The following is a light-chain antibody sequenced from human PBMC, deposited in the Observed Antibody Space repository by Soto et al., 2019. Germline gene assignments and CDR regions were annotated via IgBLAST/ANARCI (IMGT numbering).Light chain of an antibody. V-gene: IGLV2-11*01. J-gene: IGLJ3*02. Sequence: QSALTQPRSVSGSPGQSVTISCTGTSSDVGSYNYVSWYHHHPGKAPKVIIYDVTKRPSGVPDRFSGSKSGNTASLTISGLQADDEADYFCCSYAGSYSWVFGGGTQLTVL. CDR2: DVT. CDR1: SSDVGSYNY. CDR3: CSYAGSYSWV.